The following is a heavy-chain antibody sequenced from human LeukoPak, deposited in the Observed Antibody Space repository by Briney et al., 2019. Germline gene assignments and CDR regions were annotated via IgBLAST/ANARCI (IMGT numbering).Heavy chain of an antibody. D-gene: IGHD1-26*01. V-gene: IGHV1-18*01. CDR1: GYTFTSYG. CDR2: ISAYNGNT. J-gene: IGHJ4*02. CDR3: ARDRGMVAFGTFDY. Sequence: ASVKVSCKASGYTFTSYGISWVRQAPGQGLEWMGWISAYNGNTNYAQKLQGRVTMTTDTSTSTAYMELRSLRSEDTAVYYCARDRGMVAFGTFDYWGQGTLVTVSS.